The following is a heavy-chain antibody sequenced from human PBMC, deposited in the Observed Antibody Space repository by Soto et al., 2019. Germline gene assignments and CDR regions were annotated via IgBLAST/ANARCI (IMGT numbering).Heavy chain of an antibody. D-gene: IGHD2-15*01. CDR3: ANASGGPRNYGMDV. V-gene: IGHV3-30*18. Sequence: PGGSLRLSCAASGFTFSSYGMHWVRQAPGKGLEWVAVISYDGSNKYYAESVKGRFTISRDNSKNTLYLQMNSLRAEDTAVYYCANASGGPRNYGMDVWGQGTTVTVSS. J-gene: IGHJ6*02. CDR1: GFTFSSYG. CDR2: ISYDGSNK.